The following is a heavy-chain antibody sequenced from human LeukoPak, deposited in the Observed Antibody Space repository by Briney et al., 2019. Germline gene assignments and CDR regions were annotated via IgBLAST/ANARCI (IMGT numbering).Heavy chain of an antibody. J-gene: IGHJ6*03. D-gene: IGHD2-2*01. CDR3: ARAGGYCGSTSCYPGYYYYFMDV. V-gene: IGHV1-2*02. CDR1: GYTFTDYY. Sequence: ASVKVSCKASGYTFTDYYLHWVRQAPGQGLEWMGWINPKSGVTDSKMKFQGRVTLTRDTSITTAYMELISLTSDDAAVYYCARAGGYCGSTSCYPGYYYYFMDVWGKGTTVTVS. CDR2: INPKSGVT.